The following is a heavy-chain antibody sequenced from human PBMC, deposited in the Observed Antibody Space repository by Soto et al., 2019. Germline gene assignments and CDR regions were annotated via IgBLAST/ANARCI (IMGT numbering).Heavy chain of an antibody. CDR1: GYSFTSYW. D-gene: IGHD6-6*01. Sequence: GESLKISCKGSGYSFTSYWISWVRQMPGKGLEWMGRIDPSDSYTNYSPSFQGHVTISADKSISTAYLQWSSLKASDTAMYYCARHGTKLVHYYYYGMAVWGQGTTVTVSS. V-gene: IGHV5-10-1*01. J-gene: IGHJ6*02. CDR3: ARHGTKLVHYYYYGMAV. CDR2: IDPSDSYT.